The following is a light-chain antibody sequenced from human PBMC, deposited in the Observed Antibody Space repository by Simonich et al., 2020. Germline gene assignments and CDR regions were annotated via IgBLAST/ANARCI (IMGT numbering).Light chain of an antibody. CDR1: SSDVGRYNL. Sequence: QSALTQPASVSGSPGQSITLSCTGTSSDVGRYNLVSRYLQHPGKAPKLMFYEGSKRPSGVSNRFSGSKSGNTAALTISGLQAEDEADYYCCSYAGSSTVVFGGGTKLTVL. V-gene: IGLV2-23*01. J-gene: IGLJ2*01. CDR2: EGS. CDR3: CSYAGSSTVV.